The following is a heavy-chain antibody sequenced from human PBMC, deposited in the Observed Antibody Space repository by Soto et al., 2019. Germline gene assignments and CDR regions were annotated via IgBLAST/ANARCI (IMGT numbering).Heavy chain of an antibody. D-gene: IGHD6-6*01. J-gene: IGHJ6*03. CDR3: ARVTRQLEDYYYYYMDV. V-gene: IGHV4-4*02. Sequence: SETLSLTCAVSSGSISSSNWWSWVRQPPGKGLEWIGEIYHSGSTNYNPSLKSRVTISVDKSKNQFSLKLSSVTAADTAVYYCARVTRQLEDYYYYYMDVWGKGTTVTVSS. CDR1: SGSISSSNW. CDR2: IYHSGST.